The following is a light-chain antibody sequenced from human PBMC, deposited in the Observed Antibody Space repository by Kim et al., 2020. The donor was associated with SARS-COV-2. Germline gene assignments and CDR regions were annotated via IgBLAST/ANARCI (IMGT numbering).Light chain of an antibody. J-gene: IGKJ4*01. Sequence: SPGDRDTLSGRASQGVSSYLAWYQQRPGQPPRLLIYDASNRATGIPARFSGSGSGTDFTLTISSLEPEDFAVYYCHQGSNWPRLTFGGGTKVDIK. V-gene: IGKV3-11*01. CDR1: QGVSSY. CDR2: DAS. CDR3: HQGSNWPRLT.